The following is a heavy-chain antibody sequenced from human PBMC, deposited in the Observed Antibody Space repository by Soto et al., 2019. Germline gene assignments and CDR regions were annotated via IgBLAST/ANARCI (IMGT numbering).Heavy chain of an antibody. V-gene: IGHV3-21*01. D-gene: IGHD3-22*01. J-gene: IGHJ6*02. CDR2: ISSSSSYI. CDR3: ARDDNPPDSSGYFSAPYYYGMDV. CDR1: GFTFSSYS. Sequence: GGSLRLSCAASGFTFSSYSMNWVRQAPGKGLEWVSFISSSSSYIYYADSVKGRFTISRDNAKNSLYLQMNSLRAEDTAVYYCARDDNPPDSSGYFSAPYYYGMDVWGQGTTVTVSS.